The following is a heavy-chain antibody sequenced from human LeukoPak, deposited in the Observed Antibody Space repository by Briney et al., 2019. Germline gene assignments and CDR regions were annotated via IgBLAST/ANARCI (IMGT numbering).Heavy chain of an antibody. CDR1: GGSISSYY. CDR2: IYYSGST. V-gene: IGHV4-59*08. J-gene: IGHJ5*02. D-gene: IGHD3-3*01. CDR3: ARSYTYYDFWSGQNWFDP. Sequence: SETLSLTCTVSGGSISSYYWSWIRQPPGKGLEWIGYIYYSGSTNYNPSLKSRVTISVDTSKNQFSLKLSSVTAADTAVYYCARSYTYYDFWSGQNWFDPWGQGTLVTVSS.